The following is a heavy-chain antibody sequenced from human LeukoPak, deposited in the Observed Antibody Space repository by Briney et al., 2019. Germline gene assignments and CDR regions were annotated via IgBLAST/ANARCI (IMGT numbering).Heavy chain of an antibody. Sequence: GGSLRLSCAASGLTFSDYYMSWIRQAPGKGLEWVSYISSSSSIIYYADSVKGRFTISRDNSKNTLYLQMNSLRAEDTAVYYCAKDRDSSGLHAFDIWGQGTMVTVSS. CDR1: GLTFSDYY. CDR2: ISSSSSII. V-gene: IGHV3-11*01. D-gene: IGHD6-19*01. J-gene: IGHJ3*02. CDR3: AKDRDSSGLHAFDI.